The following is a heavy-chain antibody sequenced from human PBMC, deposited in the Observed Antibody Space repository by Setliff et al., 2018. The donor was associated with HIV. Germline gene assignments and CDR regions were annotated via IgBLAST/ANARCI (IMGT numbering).Heavy chain of an antibody. J-gene: IGHJ6*02. V-gene: IGHV1-46*01. CDR3: ARAYSSSSPFYYGMDV. CDR2: IDPGGRTT. Sequence: ASVKVSCKAPGDTFTTYNIPWVRHAPVQGLEWVGIIDPGGRTTTYAQRFQGKVTLTSDTSTSTVYMELSSVASDDTAVYYCARAYSSSSPFYYGMDVWGQGTTVTVSS. D-gene: IGHD3-22*01. CDR1: GDTFTTYN.